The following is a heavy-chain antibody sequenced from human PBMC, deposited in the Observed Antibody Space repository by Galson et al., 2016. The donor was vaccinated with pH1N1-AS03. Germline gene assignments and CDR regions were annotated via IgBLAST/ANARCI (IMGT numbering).Heavy chain of an antibody. V-gene: IGHV4-39*07. D-gene: IGHD1-1*01. CDR2: ISLSGST. CDR1: GGSMSSSSYY. CDR3: AMDTTTWMRFDY. Sequence: ETLSLTCSVSGGSMSSSSYYWGWVRQPPGRGLEWIGSISLSGSTYYSASLKSRVTISIDKSKNQFSLKLKSVTAADTAVYFCAMDTTTWMRFDYWGQGSLGLVSS. J-gene: IGHJ4*02.